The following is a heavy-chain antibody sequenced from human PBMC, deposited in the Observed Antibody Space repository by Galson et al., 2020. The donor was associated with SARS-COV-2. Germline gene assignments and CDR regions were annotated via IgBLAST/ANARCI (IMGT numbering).Heavy chain of an antibody. CDR1: GFTLKKYW. CDR2: IKHDGTET. CDR3: AREDPRGDV. V-gene: IGHV3-7*01. J-gene: IGHJ6*02. Sequence: GGSLRLSCVVSGFTLKKYWMSWVRQAPGKGLEWVANIKHDGTETHYVDSVRGRFTVSRDNAENSVFLQMNSLRVEDTAMYFCAREDPRGDVWGQGTMVAVSS. D-gene: IGHD3-10*01.